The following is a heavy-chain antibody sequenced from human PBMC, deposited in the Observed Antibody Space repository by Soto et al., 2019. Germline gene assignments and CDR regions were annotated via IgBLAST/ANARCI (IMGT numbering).Heavy chain of an antibody. D-gene: IGHD3-22*01. CDR1: GGTFSSYA. V-gene: IGHV1-69*01. Sequence: QVQLVQSGAEVKKPGSSVKVSCKASGGTFSSYAISWVRQAPGQGLEWMGGIIPIFGTANYAQKFQGRVTMPADESTSTAYMELSSLRSEDTAVYYCARVRVRGYYYDSSGYYGERWGQGTLVTVSS. J-gene: IGHJ4*02. CDR2: IIPIFGTA. CDR3: ARVRVRGYYYDSSGYYGER.